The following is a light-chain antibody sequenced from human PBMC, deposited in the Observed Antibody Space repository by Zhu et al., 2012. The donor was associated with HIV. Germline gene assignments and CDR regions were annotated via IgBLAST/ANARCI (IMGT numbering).Light chain of an antibody. CDR1: QSVSS. J-gene: IGKJ1*01. V-gene: IGKV3-20*01. CDR3: QQYGSSPPWT. Sequence: EIVLTQSPGTLSLSPGERATLSCRASQSVSSNLATGIPDRFSGSGSGTGFTLTISRLEPEDFAVYYCQQYGSSPPWTFGQGTKVEIK.